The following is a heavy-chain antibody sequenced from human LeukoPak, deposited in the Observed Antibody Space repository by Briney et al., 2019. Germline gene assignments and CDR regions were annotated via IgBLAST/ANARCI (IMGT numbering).Heavy chain of an antibody. CDR1: GYSFTTYW. J-gene: IGHJ4*02. Sequence: PGESLKISCKGSGYSFTTYWIGWVRQMPGKGLEWMGIIYPGDSDTRYSPSFQGQVTISADKSISTAYLQWSSLKASDTATYYCAEGGDYYDSSGYYGEYFDNWGQGTLVTVSS. CDR3: AEGGDYYDSSGYYGEYFDN. V-gene: IGHV5-51*01. CDR2: IYPGDSDT. D-gene: IGHD3-22*01.